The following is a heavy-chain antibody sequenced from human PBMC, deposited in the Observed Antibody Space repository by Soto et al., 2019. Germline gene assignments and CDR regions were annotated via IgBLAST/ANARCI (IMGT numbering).Heavy chain of an antibody. V-gene: IGHV1-18*01. CDR2: TSAYNGNT. J-gene: IGHJ6*02. CDR1: GYTFASYG. CDR3: ARETYYYGSGSYEVIYYGMDV. Sequence: ASVKVSCKASGYTFASYGISWVRQAPGQGLEWMGWTSAYNGNTNYAQKLQGRVTMTTDTSTSTAYIELRSLRSDDTAVYYCARETYYYGSGSYEVIYYGMDVWGQGTTVTVSS. D-gene: IGHD3-10*01.